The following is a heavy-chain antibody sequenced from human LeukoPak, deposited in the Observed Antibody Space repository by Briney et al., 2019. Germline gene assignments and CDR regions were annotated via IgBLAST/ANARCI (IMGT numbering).Heavy chain of an antibody. CDR1: GGSLSDDD. V-gene: IGHV4-34*01. J-gene: IGHJ6*04. CDR2: MNDSGTT. CDR3: ARAAGFMGV. Sequence: SETLCLTCAVHGGSLSDDDWGWIRQSPGKGLKWMGEMNDSGTTNYNPSLKSRVTISLDTSNNQFSLKLSSLTAADTAMYYCARAAGFMGVWGKGTTVTVSS.